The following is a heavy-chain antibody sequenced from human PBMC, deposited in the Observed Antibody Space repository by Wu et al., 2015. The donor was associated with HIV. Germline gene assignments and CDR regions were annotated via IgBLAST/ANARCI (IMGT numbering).Heavy chain of an antibody. V-gene: IGHV1-69*05. Sequence: QAQLVQFGDEVKKPGSSVKVICKASGDGFTSYAVSWVRQAPGQGLEWMGGINPLFGTTKHVQRFQDRVTFSTDESKRTVYMELSSLRNEDTAVYYCARNTDSVATSLYSLGVWGQGTTVTVSS. D-gene: IGHD5-12*01. CDR1: GDGFTSYA. J-gene: IGHJ6*02. CDR3: ARNTDSVATSLYSLGV. CDR2: INPLFGTT.